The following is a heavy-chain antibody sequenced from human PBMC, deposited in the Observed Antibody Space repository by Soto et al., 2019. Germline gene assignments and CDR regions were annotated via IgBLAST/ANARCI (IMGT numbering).Heavy chain of an antibody. V-gene: IGHV3-30*18. D-gene: IGHD3-3*01. CDR2: ISYDGSNK. CDR1: GFTFSSYS. J-gene: IGHJ4*02. Sequence: PGGSLRLSCATSGFTFSSYSMHWVRQAPGKGLEWVAVISYDGSNKYYADSVKGRFTISRDNSKNTLYLQMNSLRAEDTAVYYCAKDLDGYFDYWGQGTLVTVSS. CDR3: AKDLDGYFDY.